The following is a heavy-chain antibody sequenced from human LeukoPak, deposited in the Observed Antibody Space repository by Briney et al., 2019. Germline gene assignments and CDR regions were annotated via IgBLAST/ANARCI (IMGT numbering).Heavy chain of an antibody. Sequence: GGSLRLSCAAPGFTFSSYSMNWGRQAPGKGLEWVSSITSSSTYIYDADSVKGRFTISSDNGGNSLYPQMNSLRAEDTAVYYCAGDASGSFDYWGQGTLVTVSP. J-gene: IGHJ4*02. V-gene: IGHV3-21*01. CDR1: GFTFSSYS. CDR3: AGDASGSFDY. D-gene: IGHD1-26*01. CDR2: ITSSSTYI.